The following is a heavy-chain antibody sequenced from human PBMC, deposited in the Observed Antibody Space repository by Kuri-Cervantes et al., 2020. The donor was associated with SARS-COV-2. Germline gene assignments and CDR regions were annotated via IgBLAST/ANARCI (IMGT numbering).Heavy chain of an antibody. Sequence: GESLKISCTASGFTFGDYAMSWFRQAPGKGLVWVSRINSDGSSTSYADSVKGRFSISRDNAKNTLYLQMNSLRAEDTAVYYCARGARYIVVVPAAKDWFDPWGQGTLVTVSS. V-gene: IGHV3-74*01. D-gene: IGHD2-2*01. CDR3: ARGARYIVVVPAAKDWFDP. CDR1: GFTFGDYA. CDR2: INSDGSST. J-gene: IGHJ5*02.